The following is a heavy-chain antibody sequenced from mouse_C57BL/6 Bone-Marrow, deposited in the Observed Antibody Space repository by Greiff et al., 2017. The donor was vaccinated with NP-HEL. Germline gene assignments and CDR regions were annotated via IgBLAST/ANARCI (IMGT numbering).Heavy chain of an antibody. V-gene: IGHV1-81*01. J-gene: IGHJ3*01. CDR2: IYPRSGNT. Sequence: VQLKESGAELARPGASVKLSCKASGYTFTSYGISWVKQRTGQGLEWIGEIYPRSGNTYYNEKFKGKATLTADKSSSTAYMELRSLTSEDSAVYFCAREGNLAWFAYWGQGTLVTVSA. CDR3: AREGNLAWFAY. CDR1: GYTFTSYG.